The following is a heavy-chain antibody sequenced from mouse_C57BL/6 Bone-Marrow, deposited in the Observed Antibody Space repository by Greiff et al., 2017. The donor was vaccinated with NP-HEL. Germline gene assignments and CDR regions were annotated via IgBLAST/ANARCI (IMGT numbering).Heavy chain of an antibody. V-gene: IGHV1-69*01. J-gene: IGHJ3*01. CDR2: IDPSDSYT. Sequence: QVQLQQPGAELVMPGASVKLSCKASGYTFTSYWMHWVKQRPGQGLEWIGEIDPSDSYTNYNQKFKGKSTLTVDKSSSTAYMQLSSLTSEDSAVYYCAREGRSAYYGSSPFAYWGQGTLVTVSA. CDR3: AREGRSAYYGSSPFAY. CDR1: GYTFTSYW. D-gene: IGHD1-1*01.